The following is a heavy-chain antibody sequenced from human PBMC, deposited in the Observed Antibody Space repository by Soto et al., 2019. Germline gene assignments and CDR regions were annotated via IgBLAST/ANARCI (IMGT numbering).Heavy chain of an antibody. J-gene: IGHJ5*02. V-gene: IGHV4-59*08. D-gene: IGHD3-10*01. Sequence: SETLSLTCPVSGGSISSYYWSWIRQPPGKGLEWIGYIYYSGSTNYNPSLKSRVTISVDTSKNQFSLKLSSVTAADTAVYYCARLLEGSGSYWFDPWGQGTLVTVSS. CDR3: ARLLEGSGSYWFDP. CDR2: IYYSGST. CDR1: GGSISSYY.